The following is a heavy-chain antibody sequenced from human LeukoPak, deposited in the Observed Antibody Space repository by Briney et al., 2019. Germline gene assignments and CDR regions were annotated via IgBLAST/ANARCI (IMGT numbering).Heavy chain of an antibody. CDR3: ARDCSSTSCYGFMDV. J-gene: IGHJ6*03. Sequence: ASVKVSCKASGYSFRSYGISWVRQAPGQGLEWMGWISAYDGNTNYPQKLQGRVTMTTDTSTTTAYMELRSLTSDDTAVYYCARDCSSTSCYGFMDVWGKGTTVTVPS. D-gene: IGHD2-2*01. V-gene: IGHV1-18*01. CDR1: GYSFRSYG. CDR2: ISAYDGNT.